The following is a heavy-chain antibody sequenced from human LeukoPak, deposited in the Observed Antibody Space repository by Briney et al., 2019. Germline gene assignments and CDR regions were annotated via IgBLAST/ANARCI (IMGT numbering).Heavy chain of an antibody. Sequence: PSETLSLTCAVYGGSFSGYYWSWIRQPPGKGLEWIGEINHSGSTNYNPSLKSRVTISVDTSKNQFSLKLSSVTAADTAVYYCARLFWSGYYDYWGQGTLVTVSS. CDR3: ARLFWSGYYDY. J-gene: IGHJ4*02. D-gene: IGHD3-3*01. V-gene: IGHV4-34*01. CDR2: INHSGST. CDR1: GGSFSGYY.